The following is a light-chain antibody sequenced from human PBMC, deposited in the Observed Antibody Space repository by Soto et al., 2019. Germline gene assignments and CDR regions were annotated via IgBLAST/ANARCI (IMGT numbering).Light chain of an antibody. Sequence: DIQMTQSPSTLSSSVGDRVTITCRASHSFNSWLAWYQQKPGKAPNLLIYDASTLESGLPTRFSGSGAGTEFLPTSSLQQHDVVATYCHQQYNSYWTFGQGTKVEIK. CDR3: QQYNSYWT. CDR2: DAS. CDR1: HSFNSW. J-gene: IGKJ1*01. V-gene: IGKV1-5*01.